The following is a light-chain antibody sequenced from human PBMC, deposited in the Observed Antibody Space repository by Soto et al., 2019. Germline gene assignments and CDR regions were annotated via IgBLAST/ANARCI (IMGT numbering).Light chain of an antibody. CDR1: QAVSSNY. CDR2: GAS. CDR3: QQYGDLPWT. V-gene: IGKV3-20*01. J-gene: IGKJ1*01. Sequence: ALTQSPGTLSSSPGERATLSCRASQAVSSNYLAWYQQKPGQAPRLLISGASGRATGVPDRFSGSGSGTEFTLTIDRLESEDFAVYFCQQYGDLPWTFGQGTKWIS.